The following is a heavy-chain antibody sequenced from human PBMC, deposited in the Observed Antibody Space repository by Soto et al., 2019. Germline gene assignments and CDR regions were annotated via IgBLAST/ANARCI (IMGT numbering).Heavy chain of an antibody. Sequence: PGESLKISCKGSGYSFTSYWISWVRQMPGKGLVWMGRIDPSDSYTNYSPSFQGHVTISADKSISTAYLQWSSLKASDTAMYYCARVGLYFDWLSHHSNWFGPWGQGTLVTVSS. D-gene: IGHD3-9*01. V-gene: IGHV5-10-1*01. J-gene: IGHJ5*02. CDR2: IDPSDSYT. CDR3: ARVGLYFDWLSHHSNWFGP. CDR1: GYSFTSYW.